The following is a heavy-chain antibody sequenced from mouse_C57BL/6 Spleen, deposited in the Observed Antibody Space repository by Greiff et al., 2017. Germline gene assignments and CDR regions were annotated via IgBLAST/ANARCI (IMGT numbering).Heavy chain of an antibody. D-gene: IGHD1-1*01. CDR3: TTGPCYYGSSSFEY. Sequence: EVKLMESGAELVRPGASVKLSCTSSGFNIPAYYMHWVKQRPEQGLELIGRIDPEDGDTEYAPTFPGKATMTADTSSHPAYLQLSSLTSEDTAVYYCTTGPCYYGSSSFEYWGQGTTRTVSS. V-gene: IGHV14-1*01. J-gene: IGHJ2*01. CDR2: IDPEDGDT. CDR1: GFNIPAYY.